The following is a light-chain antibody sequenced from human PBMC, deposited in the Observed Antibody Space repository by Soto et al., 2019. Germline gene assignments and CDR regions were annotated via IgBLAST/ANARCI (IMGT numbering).Light chain of an antibody. V-gene: IGKV1-5*01. J-gene: IGKJ4*01. CDR1: QNIRNL. CDR3: QPYRDSIN. Sequence: DIQMTQSPSTLSESIGDRVIITCRAGQNIRNLLAWYRQKPGKAAKLLIYDATSLESGVPTRFSSSGAGKEFTKTSSILHQDDCAYYFIQPYRDSINFGEGTKVEIK. CDR2: DAT.